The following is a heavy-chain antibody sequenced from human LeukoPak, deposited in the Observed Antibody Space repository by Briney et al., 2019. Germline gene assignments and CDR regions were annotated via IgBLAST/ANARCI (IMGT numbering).Heavy chain of an antibody. V-gene: IGHV3-7*01. CDR2: IKQDGSEK. CDR1: GFTFSSYW. J-gene: IGHJ4*02. CDR3: AKGLGGFDY. D-gene: IGHD1-26*01. Sequence: GGSLRLSCAASGFTFSSYWMSWVRQAPGKGLEWVANIKQDGSEKYYVDSVKGRFTISRDNSKNTLYLQMNSLRAEDTAVYYCAKGLGGFDYWGQGTLVTVSS.